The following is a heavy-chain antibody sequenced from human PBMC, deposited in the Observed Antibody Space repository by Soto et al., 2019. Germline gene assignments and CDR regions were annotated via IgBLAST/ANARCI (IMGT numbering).Heavy chain of an antibody. V-gene: IGHV3-30*18. Sequence: QVQLVESGGGVVQPGRSLRLSCAASGFTFNNYGMHWVRQAPGKGLVWVTVISYDGSHKYYADSVKGRFTISRDNSKNTLYRQMNSLGDEDTAVYYCAKRRGDHSTSSWGIDVWGQGTTGTVSS. CDR2: ISYDGSHK. J-gene: IGHJ6*02. CDR1: GFTFNNYG. D-gene: IGHD4-4*01. CDR3: AKRRGDHSTSSWGIDV.